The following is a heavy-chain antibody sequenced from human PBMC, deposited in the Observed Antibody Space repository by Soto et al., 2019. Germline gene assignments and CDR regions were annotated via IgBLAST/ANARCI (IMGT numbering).Heavy chain of an antibody. CDR2: ISSSGSTI. Sequence: GGSLRLSCAASGFTFSSYEMNWVRQAPGKGLEWVSYISSSGSTIYYADSVKGRFTISRDNAKNSLYLQMNSLRAEDTAVYYCARDNGDYPFDYWGQGTLVTVSS. CDR3: ARDNGDYPFDY. V-gene: IGHV3-48*03. CDR1: GFTFSSYE. D-gene: IGHD4-17*01. J-gene: IGHJ4*02.